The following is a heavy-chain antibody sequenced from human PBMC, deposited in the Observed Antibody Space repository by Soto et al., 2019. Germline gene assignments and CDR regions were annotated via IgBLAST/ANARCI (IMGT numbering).Heavy chain of an antibody. CDR3: TRFSGTFTGYPDP. V-gene: IGHV3-33*01. Sequence: QVQQVESGGGVVQPGRSLRLSCAASGFNFGSYGMHWVRQAPGKGLEWVAVIWYDGSNKYYADSVKGRFTISRDNSKNTKYVQLNSLRVEDTAMYYCTRFSGTFTGYPDPWGRGTLVTVSS. J-gene: IGHJ5*02. CDR1: GFNFGSYG. CDR2: IWYDGSNK. D-gene: IGHD1-26*01.